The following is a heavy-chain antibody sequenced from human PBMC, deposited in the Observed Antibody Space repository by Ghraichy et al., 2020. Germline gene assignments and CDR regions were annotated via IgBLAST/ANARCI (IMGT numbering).Heavy chain of an antibody. V-gene: IGHV4-34*01. Sequence: SETLSLTCAVYGGSFSGYYWSWIRQPPGKGLEWIGEINHSGSTNYNPSLKSRVTISVDTSKNQFSLKLSSVTAADTAVYYCARLDRGGSYYYNYYYYYMDVWGKGTTVTVSS. CDR2: INHSGST. CDR3: ARLDRGGSYYYNYYYYYMDV. CDR1: GGSFSGYY. D-gene: IGHD1-26*01. J-gene: IGHJ6*03.